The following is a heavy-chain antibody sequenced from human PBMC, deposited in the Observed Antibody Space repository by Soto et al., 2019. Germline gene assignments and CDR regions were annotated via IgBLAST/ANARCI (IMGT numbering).Heavy chain of an antibody. Sequence: QITLKESGTTLVKPTQTLTLTCTFSGFSLSTSGVGVGWIRQPPGKALEWLAFVYWDDDKRYSPTLKSTLTISKATAKNQLLLTMTNMAPVDRATYYCARTSVNWGARGPVDYWGQGTLVTVAS. V-gene: IGHV2-5*02. J-gene: IGHJ4*02. CDR3: ARTSVNWGARGPVDY. CDR1: GFSLSTSGVG. D-gene: IGHD7-27*01. CDR2: VYWDDDK.